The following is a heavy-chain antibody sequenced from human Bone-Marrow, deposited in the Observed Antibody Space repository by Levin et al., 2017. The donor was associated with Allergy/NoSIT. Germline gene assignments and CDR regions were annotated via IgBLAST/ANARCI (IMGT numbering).Heavy chain of an antibody. CDR1: GFTISSNY. Sequence: GGSLRLSCAASGFTISSNYMSWVRQAPGKGLEWVSVIYSGGSTYYADSVKGRFTISRDNSKNTLYLQMNSLRAEDTAVYYCARLLGGSDAFDIWGQGTMVTVSS. CDR2: IYSGGST. V-gene: IGHV3-53*01. D-gene: IGHD3-16*01. CDR3: ARLLGGSDAFDI. J-gene: IGHJ3*02.